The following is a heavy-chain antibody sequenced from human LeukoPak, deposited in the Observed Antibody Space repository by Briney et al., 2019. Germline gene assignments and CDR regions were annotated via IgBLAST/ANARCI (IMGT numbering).Heavy chain of an antibody. J-gene: IGHJ4*02. V-gene: IGHV4-59*08. CDR3: ARGTSGGDYTY. CDR2: IYYSGST. CDR1: GGSISSYY. Sequence: SETLSLTCTVSGGSISSYYWSWIRQPPGKGLEWIGYIYYSGSTNYNPSLKSRVTISVDTSKNQFSLKLRSVTAADTAFYYCARGTSGGDYTYWGQGTLVTVSS. D-gene: IGHD4-17*01.